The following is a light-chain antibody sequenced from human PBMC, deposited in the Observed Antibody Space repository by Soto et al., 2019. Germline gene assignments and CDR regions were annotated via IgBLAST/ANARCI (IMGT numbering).Light chain of an antibody. V-gene: IGLV2-14*01. CDR3: SSYTVSTDVV. Sequence: QSALTQPASLSGSPGQSVTISCSGTTSDFVNYHYVSWYQHHPGKAPQLILFEVSNRPSGVSSHFSGSKSGNTASLIISGLQAEDEAYYYCSSYTVSTDVVFGGGTKLTVL. CDR1: TSDFVNYHY. CDR2: EVS. J-gene: IGLJ2*01.